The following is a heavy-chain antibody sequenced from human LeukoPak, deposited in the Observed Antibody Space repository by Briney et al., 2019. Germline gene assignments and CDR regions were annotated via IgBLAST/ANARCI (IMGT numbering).Heavy chain of an antibody. V-gene: IGHV3-23*01. CDR2: ISGSGGST. CDR3: AKSLRSFPYYFDY. D-gene: IGHD4-17*01. CDR1: GFTFSSYA. J-gene: IGHJ4*02. Sequence: GGSLRLSCAASGFTFSSYAMSWVRQAPGKGLEWVSAISGSGGSTYYADSVKGRFTISRDNSKNTLYLQMNSLRAGDTAVYYCAKSLRSFPYYFDYWGQGTLVTVSS.